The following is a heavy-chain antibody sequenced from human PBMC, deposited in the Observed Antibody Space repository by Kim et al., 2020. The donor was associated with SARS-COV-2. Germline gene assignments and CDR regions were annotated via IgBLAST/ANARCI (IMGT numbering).Heavy chain of an antibody. D-gene: IGHD3-3*01. Sequence: RFTISRDNDKNSLYLQMNSLRAEDTALYYCAKGEYYDFWSGYYWSGYFDYWGQGTLVTVSS. J-gene: IGHJ4*02. V-gene: IGHV3-9*01. CDR3: AKGEYYDFWSGYYWSGYFDY.